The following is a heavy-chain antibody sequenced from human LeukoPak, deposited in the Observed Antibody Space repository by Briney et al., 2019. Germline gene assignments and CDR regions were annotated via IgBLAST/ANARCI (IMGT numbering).Heavy chain of an antibody. CDR2: IHPEGSEK. CDR3: ARRGGTYNC. V-gene: IGHV3-7*01. CDR1: GFTFRSFW. J-gene: IGHJ4*02. Sequence: GDSLRLSCAASGFTFRSFWMTWVRQVTGKGLDWVASIHPEGSEKYYVDSVKGQFTNSKYNAKNTLYLQMNSLGDDGAGAYYCARRGGTYNCWGQGTPVTVST. D-gene: IGHD1-1*01.